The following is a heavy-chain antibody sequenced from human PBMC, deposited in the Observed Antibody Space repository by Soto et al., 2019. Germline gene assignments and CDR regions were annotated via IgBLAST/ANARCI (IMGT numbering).Heavy chain of an antibody. V-gene: IGHV1-69*02. Sequence: QVQLVQSGAEVKKPGSSVKVSCKASGGTFSSYTISWVRQAPGQGLEWIGRIIPILGIANYAQKFQGRVTITADKSTSTAYMELSSLRSEDTAVYYCARQAVAGTNYWGQGTLVTVSS. CDR2: IIPILGIA. J-gene: IGHJ4*02. CDR3: ARQAVAGTNY. CDR1: GGTFSSYT. D-gene: IGHD6-19*01.